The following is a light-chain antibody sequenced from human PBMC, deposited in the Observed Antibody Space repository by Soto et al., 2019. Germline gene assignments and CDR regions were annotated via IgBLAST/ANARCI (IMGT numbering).Light chain of an antibody. Sequence: DIQMTQSPSTLPASVGDRVTITCRASQSISTYLIWYQQKPGKAPKLLIYATSSLQSGVPSRFSGSGSGTEFTLTISSLQPEDFATYYCQQYNSYSGTFGQGTKVDIK. J-gene: IGKJ1*01. CDR2: ATS. CDR3: QQYNSYSGT. CDR1: QSISTY. V-gene: IGKV1-5*01.